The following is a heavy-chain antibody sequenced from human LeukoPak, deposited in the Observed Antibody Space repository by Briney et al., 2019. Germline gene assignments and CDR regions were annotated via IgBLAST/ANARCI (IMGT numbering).Heavy chain of an antibody. CDR3: ARAKRETSTRPWTSGMDA. Sequence: YPGGSLRLSCAASGFTLSDYDIHWVRQPIGKGLDWVSGLGSAGDKYHAGSERGRFTISREDAENSVYLQMNGLRPEDTAIYYCARAKRETSTRPWTSGMDAWGQGTRVTVSS. CDR1: GFTLSDYD. CDR2: LGSAGDK. V-gene: IGHV3-13*01. D-gene: IGHD3/OR15-3a*01. J-gene: IGHJ6*02.